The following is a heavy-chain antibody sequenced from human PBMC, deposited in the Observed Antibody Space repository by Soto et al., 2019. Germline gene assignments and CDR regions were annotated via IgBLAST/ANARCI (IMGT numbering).Heavy chain of an antibody. Sequence: GESLKISCKGSGYSFISYWIGWVRQMPGKGLEWMGIIYPGDSDTRYSPSFQGQVSISADKSISTAYLQWSSLKASDTAMYYCAIPLGYCRSTRCLPGYWGQGTLVTVSS. D-gene: IGHD2-2*01. CDR1: GYSFISYW. J-gene: IGHJ4*02. CDR2: IYPGDSDT. V-gene: IGHV5-51*01. CDR3: AIPLGYCRSTRCLPGY.